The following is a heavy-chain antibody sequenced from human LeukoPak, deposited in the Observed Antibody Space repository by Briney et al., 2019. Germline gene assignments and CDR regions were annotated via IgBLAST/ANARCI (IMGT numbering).Heavy chain of an antibody. J-gene: IGHJ4*02. CDR1: GFTFSSYA. CDR3: APVDGYCSGGSCSH. Sequence: GGSLRLSCAASGFTFSSYAMSWVRQAPGKGLEWVSAISGSGGSTYYADSVKGRFTISRDNSKNTLYLQMNSLRAEDTAVYYCAPVDGYCSGGSCSHWGQGTLVTVSS. V-gene: IGHV3-23*01. D-gene: IGHD2-15*01. CDR2: ISGSGGST.